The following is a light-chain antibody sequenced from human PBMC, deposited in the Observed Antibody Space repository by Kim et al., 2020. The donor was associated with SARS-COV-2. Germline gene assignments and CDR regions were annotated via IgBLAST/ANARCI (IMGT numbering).Light chain of an antibody. J-gene: IGLJ1*01. CDR1: SSDVGGYNY. CDR2: DVS. V-gene: IGLV2-14*03. Sequence: QSITISCPGTSSDVGGYNYVSWYQQHPGKAPKLMIYDVSNRPSGVSNRFSGSKSGNTASLTISGLQAEDEADYYCSSYTSSSTHYVFGTGTKVTVL. CDR3: SSYTSSSTHYV.